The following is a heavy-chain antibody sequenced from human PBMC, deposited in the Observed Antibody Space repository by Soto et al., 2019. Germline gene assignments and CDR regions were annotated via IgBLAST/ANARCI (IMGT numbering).Heavy chain of an antibody. V-gene: IGHV4-61*01. CDR2: IYYSGST. CDR1: GGSVSSGSYY. D-gene: IGHD2-21*02. Sequence: QVQLQESGPGLVKPSETLSLTCTVSGGSVSSGSYYWSWIRQPPGKGLEWIGYIYYSGSTNYNPSLKSRVTISVDTSKNQLSLKLSSVTAADTAVYYCARETVLPDYWGQGTLVTVSS. CDR3: ARETVLPDY. J-gene: IGHJ4*02.